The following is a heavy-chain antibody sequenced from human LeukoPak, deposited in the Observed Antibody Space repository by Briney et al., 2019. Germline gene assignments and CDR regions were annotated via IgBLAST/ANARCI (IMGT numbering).Heavy chain of an antibody. J-gene: IGHJ4*02. Sequence: PGGSLRLSCAASGFTFSSYAMHWVRQAPGKGLEWVALISYDGTNKYYADSVKGRFTISRDNSKNTLYLQMNSLRAEDTAVYYCARGRGYSGYDAVDYWGQGTLVTVSS. D-gene: IGHD5-12*01. CDR1: GFTFSSYA. CDR2: ISYDGTNK. V-gene: IGHV3-30*04. CDR3: ARGRGYSGYDAVDY.